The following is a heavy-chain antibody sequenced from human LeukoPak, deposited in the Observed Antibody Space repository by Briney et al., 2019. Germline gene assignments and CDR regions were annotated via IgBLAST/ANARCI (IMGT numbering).Heavy chain of an antibody. CDR3: ARQGYSYGCDY. CDR2: IYYSGST. CDR1: GGSISSYY. Sequence: SETLSLTCTVSGGSISSYYWSWIQQPPGKGLEWIGYIYYSGSTNYNPSLKSRVTISVDTSKNQFSLKLSSVTAADTAVYYCARQGYSYGCDYWGQGTLVTVSS. J-gene: IGHJ4*02. V-gene: IGHV4-59*08. D-gene: IGHD5-18*01.